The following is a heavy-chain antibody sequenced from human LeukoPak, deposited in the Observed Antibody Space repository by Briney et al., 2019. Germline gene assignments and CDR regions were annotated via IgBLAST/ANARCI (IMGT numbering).Heavy chain of an antibody. V-gene: IGHV4-61*05. CDR1: GGSISSRKW. J-gene: IGHJ4*02. Sequence: PSETLSLTCTVSGGSISSRKWWGWVRPPPGKGLEWIGYIYYSGSTNYNPSLKSRVTISVDTSKNQFSLKLSSVTAADTAVYYCARLDCSSTSCYYPDYWGQGTLVTVSS. CDR2: IYYSGST. CDR3: ARLDCSSTSCYYPDY. D-gene: IGHD2-2*01.